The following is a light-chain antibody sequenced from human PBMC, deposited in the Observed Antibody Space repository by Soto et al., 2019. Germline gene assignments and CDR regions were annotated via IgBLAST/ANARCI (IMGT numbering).Light chain of an antibody. CDR1: QSLSSN. CDR3: QDYSDWPTWT. J-gene: IGKJ1*01. CDR2: GAS. Sequence: EIVMTQSPDTLSVSPGERATLSCRASQSLSSNLAWYQQKPGQAPRLLIYGASTRAAGIPARFSGSGSGTEFTLIISSLQSEDFAVYYCQDYSDWPTWTFGQGTKVDIK. V-gene: IGKV3-15*01.